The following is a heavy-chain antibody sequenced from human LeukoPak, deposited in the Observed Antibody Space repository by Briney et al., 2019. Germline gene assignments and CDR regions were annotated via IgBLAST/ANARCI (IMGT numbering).Heavy chain of an antibody. V-gene: IGHV3-7*05. D-gene: IGHD4-11*01. Sequence: GPLRLSCAASAFTFSSYWMSWVRQAPGKGPEWVANIKQDGSEKYYVDSVKGRFTISRDNAKNSLYLQMNSLRAEDTAVYYCARGSTTVTPRNFDYWGQGTLVTVSS. J-gene: IGHJ4*02. CDR3: ARGSTTVTPRNFDY. CDR1: AFTFSSYW. CDR2: IKQDGSEK.